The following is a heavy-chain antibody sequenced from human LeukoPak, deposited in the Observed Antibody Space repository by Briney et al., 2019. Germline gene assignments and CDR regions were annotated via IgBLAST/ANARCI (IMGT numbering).Heavy chain of an antibody. D-gene: IGHD1-26*01. CDR1: GYTFTSHG. Sequence: ASVKVSCKASGYTFTSHGISWVRQAPGQGLEWMGWISAYNGNTNYAQKLQGRVTMTTDTSTSTAYMELRSLRSDDTAVYYCARDRSVGATAAFDIWGQGTMVTVSS. V-gene: IGHV1-18*01. CDR2: ISAYNGNT. J-gene: IGHJ3*02. CDR3: ARDRSVGATAAFDI.